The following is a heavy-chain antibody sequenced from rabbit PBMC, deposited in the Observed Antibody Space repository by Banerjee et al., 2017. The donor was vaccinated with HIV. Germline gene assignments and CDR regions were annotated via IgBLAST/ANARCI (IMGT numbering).Heavy chain of an antibody. CDR2: LHAGFSGDT. CDR1: GFELSSSYY. CDR3: ARDANSGGYNIGM. J-gene: IGHJ4*01. V-gene: IGHV1S40*01. Sequence: QSLEESGGDLVKPGASLTLTCTASGFELSSSYYIRWVRQAPGEGLEWIACLHAGFSGDTDYASWAKGRFTISKTSSTTVTLQMTSLTAADTATYFCARDANSGGYNIGMWGPGTLVTVS. D-gene: IGHD1-1*01.